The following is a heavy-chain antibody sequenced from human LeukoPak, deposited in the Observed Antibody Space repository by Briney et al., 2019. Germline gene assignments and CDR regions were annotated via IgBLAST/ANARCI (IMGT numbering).Heavy chain of an antibody. CDR3: ARAREDGSGSYYFDY. CDR2: IIPIFGTA. J-gene: IGHJ4*02. D-gene: IGHD3-10*01. Sequence: SVKVSCKASGGTFSSYAISWVRQAPGQGLEWMGGIIPIFGTANYAQKFQGRVTITADESTSTAYMELSSLRSEDTAVYYCARAREDGSGSYYFDYWGQGTLVTVSS. V-gene: IGHV1-69*13. CDR1: GGTFSSYA.